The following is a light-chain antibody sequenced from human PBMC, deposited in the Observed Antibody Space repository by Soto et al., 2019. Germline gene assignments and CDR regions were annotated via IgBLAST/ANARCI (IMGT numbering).Light chain of an antibody. J-gene: IGKJ1*01. CDR3: QHYNSHSEA. Sequence: IQMNQSPSTLSASVGDRFTITCRASQSISTWLAWYQHKPGKAPKLLIYKASTLKSGVPSRFSGSGSGTEFTLTISSLQPDDFAPYYCQHYNSHSEAFAQGTKVDIK. CDR1: QSISTW. V-gene: IGKV1-5*03. CDR2: KAS.